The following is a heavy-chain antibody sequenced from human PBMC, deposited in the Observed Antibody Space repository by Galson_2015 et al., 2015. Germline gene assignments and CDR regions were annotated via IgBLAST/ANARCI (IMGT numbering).Heavy chain of an antibody. D-gene: IGHD3-3*01. CDR1: GFTFSSYA. J-gene: IGHJ6*02. Sequence: SLRLSCAASGFTFSSYAMHWVRQAPGKGLEWVAVISYDGSNKYYADSVKGRFTISRDNSKNTLYLQMNSLRAEDTAVYYCARGSLRFPYYYYGMDVWGQGTTVTVSS. V-gene: IGHV3-30-3*01. CDR3: ARGSLRFPYYYYGMDV. CDR2: ISYDGSNK.